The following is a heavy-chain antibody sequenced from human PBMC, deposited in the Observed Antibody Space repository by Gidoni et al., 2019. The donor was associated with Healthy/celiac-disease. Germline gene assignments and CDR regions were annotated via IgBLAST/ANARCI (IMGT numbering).Heavy chain of an antibody. D-gene: IGHD3-22*01. CDR1: GGSISSSRYY. Sequence: QLQLQESGPGLVKPSETLSLTCTVSGGSISSSRYYWGWIRQPPGKGLEWIGSIYYSGSTYYNPSLKSRVTISVDTSKNQFSLKLSSVTAADTAVYYCAGNVDYYDSSGYFYFDYWGQGTLVTVSS. CDR3: AGNVDYYDSSGYFYFDY. V-gene: IGHV4-39*01. CDR2: IYYSGST. J-gene: IGHJ4*02.